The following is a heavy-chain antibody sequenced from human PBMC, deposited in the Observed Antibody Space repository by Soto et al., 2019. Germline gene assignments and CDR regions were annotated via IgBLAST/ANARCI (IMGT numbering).Heavy chain of an antibody. CDR3: ARGALTTLAYYYGMDV. Sequence: PGESLKISCKASGGTFSSYTMSWVRQAPGQGLEWMGGIIPIFGTTTYAHKFQGRVTITADESTSTVYMELSSLRGEDTAVYYCARGALTTLAYYYGMDVWGQGTTVTVSS. J-gene: IGHJ6*02. CDR2: IIPIFGTT. CDR1: GGTFSSYT. V-gene: IGHV1-69*01. D-gene: IGHD4-4*01.